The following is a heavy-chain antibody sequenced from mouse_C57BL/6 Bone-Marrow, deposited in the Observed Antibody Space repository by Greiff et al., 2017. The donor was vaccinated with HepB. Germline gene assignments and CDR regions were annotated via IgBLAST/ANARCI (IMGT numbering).Heavy chain of an antibody. CDR3: AYPRFAY. Sequence: DVHLVGSGGDLVKPGGSLKLSCAASGFTFSSYGMSWVRQTPDKRLEWVATISSGGSYTYYPDSVKGRFTISRDNAKNTLYLQMSSLKSEDTAMYYWAYPRFAYWGQGTLVTVSA. J-gene: IGHJ3*01. CDR2: ISSGGSYT. D-gene: IGHD5-5*01. CDR1: GFTFSSYG. V-gene: IGHV5-6*01.